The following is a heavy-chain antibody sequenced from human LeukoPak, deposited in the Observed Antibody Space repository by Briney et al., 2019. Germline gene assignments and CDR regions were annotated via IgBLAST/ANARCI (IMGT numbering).Heavy chain of an antibody. Sequence: PGGSLRLSCAASGFTFSSYGMHWVRQAPGKGLEWVAVISYDGSNKYYADSVKGRFTISRDNSKNTLYLQMNSLRAEDTAVYYCAKAGLGVSIAAAGRFDYWGQGTLVTVSS. J-gene: IGHJ4*02. D-gene: IGHD6-13*01. CDR1: GFTFSSYG. CDR3: AKAGLGVSIAAAGRFDY. V-gene: IGHV3-30*18. CDR2: ISYDGSNK.